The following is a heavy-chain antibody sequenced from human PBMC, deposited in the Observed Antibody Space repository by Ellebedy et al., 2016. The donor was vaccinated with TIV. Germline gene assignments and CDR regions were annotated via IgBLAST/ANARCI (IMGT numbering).Heavy chain of an antibody. CDR1: AGSFSGYY. CDR3: ARGRSHEYWSGHYDNGFDY. CDR2: IDQSGTT. V-gene: IGHV4-34*01. Sequence: SETLSLXXAVHAGSFSGYYWSWIRQTPGKGLEWIGEIDQSGTTNYNPPLMSRVTISVDRSKNQFFLRLTSVSAADTAVYFCARGRSHEYWSGHYDNGFDYWGQGILVTVSS. J-gene: IGHJ4*02. D-gene: IGHD3-3*01.